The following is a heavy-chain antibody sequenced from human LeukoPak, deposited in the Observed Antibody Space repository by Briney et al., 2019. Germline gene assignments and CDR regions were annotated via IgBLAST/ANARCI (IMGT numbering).Heavy chain of an antibody. CDR3: AKSLWFGELFSYHDY. Sequence: GGSLRLSCAASGFTFSNYPMSWVRQAPGKGLEWVSGISASGRSTYYADYVKGRFTISRDNARSTLWLQINSLRAEDTAVYYCAKSLWFGELFSYHDYWGQGNLVTVSS. V-gene: IGHV3-23*01. D-gene: IGHD3-10*01. J-gene: IGHJ4*02. CDR1: GFTFSNYP. CDR2: ISASGRST.